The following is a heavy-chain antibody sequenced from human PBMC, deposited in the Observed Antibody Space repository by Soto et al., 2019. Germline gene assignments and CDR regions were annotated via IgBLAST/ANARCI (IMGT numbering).Heavy chain of an antibody. D-gene: IGHD3-22*01. CDR3: AKPAYYYDSSGYYHFDY. Sequence: GGSLRLSCAASGFTFSSYGMHWVRQAPGKGLEWVAVISYDGNNKYYADSVKGRFTISRDNSKNTLYLQMNSLRAEDTAVYYCAKPAYYYDSSGYYHFDYWGQGTLVTVSS. CDR1: GFTFSSYG. V-gene: IGHV3-30*18. CDR2: ISYDGNNK. J-gene: IGHJ4*02.